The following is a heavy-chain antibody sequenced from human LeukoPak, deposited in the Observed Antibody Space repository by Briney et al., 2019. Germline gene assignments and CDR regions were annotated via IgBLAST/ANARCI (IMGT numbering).Heavy chain of an antibody. D-gene: IGHD1-26*01. Sequence: GGSLRLSCAASGFAFSNAWMSWGRQAPGKGLEWVGRIKSKTDGGTTDYAAPVKGRFTISRDDSKNTLYLQMNSLKTEDTAVYYCTTDLLGGSYLFFDYWGQGTMVTVSS. V-gene: IGHV3-15*01. CDR2: IKSKTDGGTT. CDR1: GFAFSNAW. J-gene: IGHJ4*03. CDR3: TTDLLGGSYLFFDY.